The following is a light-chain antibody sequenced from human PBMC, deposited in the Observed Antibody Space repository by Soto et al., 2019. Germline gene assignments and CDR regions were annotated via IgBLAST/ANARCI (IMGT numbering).Light chain of an antibody. CDR1: HDINNY. J-gene: IGKJ1*01. Sequence: DIQMTQSPSSLSASVGDRVTITCRASHDINNYLNWYQQKPGKAPKLLIYDASNLETGVPSRFSGGGSGTDFTFTISSLQPEDIATYYCQQYGNLLWTFGQGTRVEIK. CDR2: DAS. CDR3: QQYGNLLWT. V-gene: IGKV1-33*01.